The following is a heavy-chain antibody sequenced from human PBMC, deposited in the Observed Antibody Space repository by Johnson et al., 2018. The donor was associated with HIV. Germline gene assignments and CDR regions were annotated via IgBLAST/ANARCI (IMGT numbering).Heavy chain of an antibody. J-gene: IGHJ3*02. CDR3: ASTRLGAFDI. CDR2: IYSGGST. Sequence: VQLVESGGGLVQPGGSLRLSCAASGFTVSSNYMSWVRQAPGKGLEWVSVIYSGGSTFYADSVKGRFTISRDNSGNTLYLQMDSLRVEDTAVCYCASTRLGAFDIWGQGTMVTVSS. D-gene: IGHD6-6*01. V-gene: IGHV3-66*01. CDR1: GFTVSSNY.